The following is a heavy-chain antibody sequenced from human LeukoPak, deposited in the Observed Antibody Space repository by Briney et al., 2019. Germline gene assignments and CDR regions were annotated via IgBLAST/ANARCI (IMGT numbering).Heavy chain of an antibody. Sequence: SETLSLTCTVSGGPISSYYWSWIRQPPGKGLEWIGYIYYSGSTNYNPSLKSRVTISVDTSKNQFSLKLNSVTAADTAVYYCARDRVYCGGDCFPPGMDVWGQGTTVTVSS. J-gene: IGHJ6*02. CDR3: ARDRVYCGGDCFPPGMDV. CDR2: IYYSGST. D-gene: IGHD2-21*02. V-gene: IGHV4-59*01. CDR1: GGPISSYY.